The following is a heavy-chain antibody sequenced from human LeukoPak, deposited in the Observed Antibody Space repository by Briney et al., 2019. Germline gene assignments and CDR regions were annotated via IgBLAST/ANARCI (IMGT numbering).Heavy chain of an antibody. V-gene: IGHV4-39*01. Sequence: SETLSLTCTVSGGSISSSGYYWGWIRQPPGKGLEWIGSIYYSGSTYYNPSLRSRGTISVDTSKNQFSLNLNSVTAADTAVYYCARHRVQQWLGNFDYWGQATLVTVSS. J-gene: IGHJ4*02. CDR2: IYYSGST. CDR1: GGSISSSGYY. D-gene: IGHD6-19*01. CDR3: ARHRVQQWLGNFDY.